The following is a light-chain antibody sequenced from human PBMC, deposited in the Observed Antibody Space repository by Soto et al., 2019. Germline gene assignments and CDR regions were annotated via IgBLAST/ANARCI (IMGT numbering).Light chain of an antibody. J-gene: IGLJ1*01. CDR2: GNS. Sequence: QSVLTQPPSVSGAPGQRVTISCTGSSSNIGAGYDVHWYQQLPGAAPKLLIYGNSNRPSGVPDRFSGSKSGTSASLAIPGLQAEDAADYYGQSYDSSLSGPSYVFGTGTKLTVL. V-gene: IGLV1-40*01. CDR3: QSYDSSLSGPSYV. CDR1: SSNIGAGYD.